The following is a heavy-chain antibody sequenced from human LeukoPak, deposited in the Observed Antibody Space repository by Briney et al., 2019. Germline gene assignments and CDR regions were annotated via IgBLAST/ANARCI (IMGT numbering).Heavy chain of an antibody. V-gene: IGHV5-51*01. CDR2: IYPGDSDA. J-gene: IGHJ4*02. CDR3: ARLSRGYGNDNEAYYFDY. CDR1: GYGFTSYW. Sequence: GESLKISCKGSGYGFTSYWIGWVRQMPGRGLECMGVIYPGDSDARYSPSFQGQVTISADKSISTAYLQWSSLKASDTAMYFCARLSRGYGNDNEAYYFDYWGQGTLVTVSS. D-gene: IGHD6-25*01.